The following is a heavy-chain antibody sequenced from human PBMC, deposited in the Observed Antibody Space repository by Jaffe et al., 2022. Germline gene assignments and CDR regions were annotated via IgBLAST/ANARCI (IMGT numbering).Heavy chain of an antibody. Sequence: QVQLVQSGAEVKKPGASVKVSCKASGYTFTSYAMHWVRQAPGQRLEWMGWINAGNGNTKYSQKFQGRVTITRDTSASTAYMELSSLRSEDTAVYYCARAMYGDYGLPPIPLCDYWGQGTLVTVSS. V-gene: IGHV1-3*01. CDR3: ARAMYGDYGLPPIPLCDY. J-gene: IGHJ4*02. D-gene: IGHD4-17*01. CDR2: INAGNGNT. CDR1: GYTFTSYA.